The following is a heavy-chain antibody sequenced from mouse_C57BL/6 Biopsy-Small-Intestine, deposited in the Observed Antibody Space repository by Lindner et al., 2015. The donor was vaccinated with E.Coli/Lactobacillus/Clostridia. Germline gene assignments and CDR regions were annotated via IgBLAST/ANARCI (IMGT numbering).Heavy chain of an antibody. D-gene: IGHD3-2*02. CDR2: IDPDNGET. J-gene: IGHJ2*01. CDR3: ARGRWGSGYFDY. Sequence: VQLQESGAELVKPGASVKLSCTASGFNIEDYYMHWVKQRTEQGLEWIGRIDPDNGETKYAPKFQGKATITADTSSNTAYLQLSSLPSEDTAVYYCARGRWGSGYFDYWGQGTTLTVSP. V-gene: IGHV14-2*01. CDR1: GFNIEDYY.